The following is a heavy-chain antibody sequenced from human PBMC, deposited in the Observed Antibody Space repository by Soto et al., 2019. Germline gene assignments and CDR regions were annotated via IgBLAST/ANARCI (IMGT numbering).Heavy chain of an antibody. CDR3: ARDPPRKYSSSWYPNWFDP. V-gene: IGHV3-7*01. D-gene: IGHD6-13*01. J-gene: IGHJ5*02. CDR1: GFXXXXXW. Sequence: EVQLVESGGGXXXXGGXXXXSCAASGFXXXXXWMSXXXXXXGXGLEWVAXLKQDGSENYYVDSVKRRFTIPRGNAKNSLYLQINSLRAEDTAVYYCARDPPRKYSSSWYPNWFDPWGQGTLVTVSS. CDR2: LKQDGSEN.